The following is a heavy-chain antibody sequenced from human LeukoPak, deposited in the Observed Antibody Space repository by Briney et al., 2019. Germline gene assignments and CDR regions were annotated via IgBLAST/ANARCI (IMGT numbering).Heavy chain of an antibody. CDR1: GYTFTDYY. CDR2: INPNSGGT. J-gene: IGHJ4*02. V-gene: IGHV1-2*02. D-gene: IGHD3-22*01. Sequence: AAVTVSFKGSGYTFTDYYMHGVGQAPGQGGEGVGWINPNSGGTNYAQKFQGRGTITRDRAITKDYMDLRRQRSDDTAVYSCARVDDRGHYSDSSGPRKLFDYWGQGTLVTVSS. CDR3: ARVDDRGHYSDSSGPRKLFDY.